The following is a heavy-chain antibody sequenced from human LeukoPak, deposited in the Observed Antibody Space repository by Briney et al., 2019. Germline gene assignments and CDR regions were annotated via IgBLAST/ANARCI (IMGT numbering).Heavy chain of an antibody. J-gene: IGHJ4*02. D-gene: IGHD3-10*01. Sequence: SETLSLTCTVSGGSISSSSYYWGWIRQPPGKGLEWIGSIYYSGSTYYNPSLKSRVTISVDTSKNQFSLKLSSVTAADTAVYYCARQVGGSTDTMVRGVIDYWGQGTLVTVSS. CDR3: ARQVGGSTDTMVRGVIDY. CDR1: GGSISSSSYY. CDR2: IYYSGST. V-gene: IGHV4-39*01.